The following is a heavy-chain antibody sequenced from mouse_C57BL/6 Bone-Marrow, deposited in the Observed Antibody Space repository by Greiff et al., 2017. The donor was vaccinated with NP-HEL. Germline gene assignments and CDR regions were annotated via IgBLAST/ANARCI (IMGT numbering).Heavy chain of an antibody. CDR3: AKKGDMAHWYVDV. D-gene: IGHD1-1*02. J-gene: IGHJ1*03. Sequence: VKLMESGPGLVQPSPSLSITCTVSGFSLTSYGVHWVRQSPGKGLEWLGVIWRGGSTDYNAAFMSRLSITKDNSKSQVFFKMHSLQADDTAISYCAKKGDMAHWYVDVWGTGTTVTVSS. CDR1: GFSLTSYG. CDR2: IWRGGST. V-gene: IGHV2-5*01.